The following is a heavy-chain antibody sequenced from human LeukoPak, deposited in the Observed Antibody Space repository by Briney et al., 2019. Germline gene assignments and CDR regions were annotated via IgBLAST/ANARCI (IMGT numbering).Heavy chain of an antibody. CDR3: ARQRYYYYMDV. V-gene: IGHV3-7*01. CDR2: IKQDGSEK. Sequence: GGSLRLSCAASGFTFSSYRMTWVRQAPGKGLEWVANIKQDGSEKYYVDSVKGRVTISRDNAKNSLYLQMNSLRAEDTAVYYCARQRYYYYMDVWGKGTTVTVSS. D-gene: IGHD6-25*01. J-gene: IGHJ6*03. CDR1: GFTFSSYR.